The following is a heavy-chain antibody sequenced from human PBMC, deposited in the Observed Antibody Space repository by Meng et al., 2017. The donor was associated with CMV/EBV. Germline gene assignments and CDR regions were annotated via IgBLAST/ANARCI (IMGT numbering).Heavy chain of an antibody. J-gene: IGHJ4*02. CDR2: IIPIFGTA. Sequence: SVKVSCKASGYTFTSYDINWVRQATGQGLEWMGGIIPIFGTANYAQKFQGRVTITTDESTSTAYMELSSLRSEDTAVYYCARKGSFGAFDYWGQGTLVTVS. D-gene: IGHD3-10*01. CDR3: ARKGSFGAFDY. CDR1: GYTFTSYD. V-gene: IGHV1-69*05.